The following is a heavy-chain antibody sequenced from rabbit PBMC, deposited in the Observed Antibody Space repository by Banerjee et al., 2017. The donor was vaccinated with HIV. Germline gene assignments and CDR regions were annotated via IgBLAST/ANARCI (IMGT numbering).Heavy chain of an antibody. CDR1: GFSFSSGYW. Sequence: QEQLVESGGGLVQPGASLTLTCTASGFSFSSGYWICWVRQAPGKGLEWIGCIGAGSGTTDYASWVNGRFTISLDNAQNTVFLRMTSLTAADTATYFCASGATGAASYRLDLWGPGTLVTVS. CDR3: ASGATGAASYRLDL. V-gene: IGHV1S45*01. D-gene: IGHD7-1*01. J-gene: IGHJ3*01. CDR2: IGAGSGTT.